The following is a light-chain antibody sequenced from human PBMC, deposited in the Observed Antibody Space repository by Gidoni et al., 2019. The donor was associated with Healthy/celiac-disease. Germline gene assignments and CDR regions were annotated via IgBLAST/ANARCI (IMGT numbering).Light chain of an antibody. CDR1: TGALTSGYY. CDR3: LLYYGGAQLGV. Sequence: QTVVTQEPSLTVSPGGTVTLTCASSTGALTSGYYPNWFQQKPGQAPRALIYSTSNNHSWTPARFSGSLLGGIAALTLSGVQPEDEAEYYCLLYYGGAQLGVFGGGTKLTVL. J-gene: IGLJ3*02. V-gene: IGLV7-43*01. CDR2: STS.